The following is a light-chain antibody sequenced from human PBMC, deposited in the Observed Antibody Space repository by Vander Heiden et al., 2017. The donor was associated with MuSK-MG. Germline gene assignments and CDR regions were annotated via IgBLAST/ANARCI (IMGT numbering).Light chain of an antibody. J-gene: IGKJ2*01. Sequence: IELTQSPSSLSASVGDRVTITCRASQSISSYLNWYQQKPGKAPKLLIYAASSLQSGVPSRFSGSGSGTDFTLSISRLQPEDFATYYCERCDTTPQTCGQGTKLEIK. CDR2: AAS. CDR1: QSISSY. V-gene: IGKV1-39*01. CDR3: ERCDTTPQT.